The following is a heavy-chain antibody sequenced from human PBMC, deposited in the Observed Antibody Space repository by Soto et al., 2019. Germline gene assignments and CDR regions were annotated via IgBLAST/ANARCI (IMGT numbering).Heavy chain of an antibody. D-gene: IGHD3-10*01. CDR2: ISYDGTNV. J-gene: IGHJ4*02. V-gene: IGHV3-30*18. Sequence: GGSLRLSCTVSGFAFSAFAMYWVRQAPGKGLEWVALISYDGTNVDYAESVRGRFTISRDNSKNTLYLDMNSLSAEDSAVYFCAKGVVREPAYFDYWGQGTLVTVSS. CDR3: AKGVVREPAYFDY. CDR1: GFAFSAFA.